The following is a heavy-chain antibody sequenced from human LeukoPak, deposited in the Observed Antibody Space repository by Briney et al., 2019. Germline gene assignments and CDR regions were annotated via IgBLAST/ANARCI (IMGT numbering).Heavy chain of an antibody. D-gene: IGHD6-19*01. CDR2: IKSKTDGGTT. Sequence: GGSLRLSCAASGFTFSSYWMHWVRQAPGKGLEWVGRIKSKTDGGTTDYAAPVKGRFTISRDDSKNTLYLQMNSLKTEDTAVYYCTTEYAVAGAFDYWGQGTLVTVSS. V-gene: IGHV3-15*01. CDR1: GFTFSSYW. CDR3: TTEYAVAGAFDY. J-gene: IGHJ4*02.